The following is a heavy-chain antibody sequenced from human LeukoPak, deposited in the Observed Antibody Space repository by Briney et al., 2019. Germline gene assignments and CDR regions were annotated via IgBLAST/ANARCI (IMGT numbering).Heavy chain of an antibody. V-gene: IGHV1-2*02. CDR2: INPNSGGT. CDR1: GYTLTAYY. Sequence: GASVKVSCKASGYTLTAYYMHWVRQAPGQGLEWMGWINPNSGGTNYAQKFQGRVTMTRDTSISTAYMELSRLRSDDTAVYYCARSPHTAHYGMDVWGQGTTVTVSS. J-gene: IGHJ6*02. D-gene: IGHD5-18*01. CDR3: ARSPHTAHYGMDV.